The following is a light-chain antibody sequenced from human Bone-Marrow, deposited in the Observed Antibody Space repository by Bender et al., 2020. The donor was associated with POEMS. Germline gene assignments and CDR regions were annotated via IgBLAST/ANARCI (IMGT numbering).Light chain of an antibody. J-gene: IGLJ3*02. V-gene: IGLV2-14*03. CDR3: QSYDNSLGGWV. CDR1: SSDIGGFNF. Sequence: QSALTQPASVSASPGQSITISCTGTSSDIGGFNFVSWYQRHPGKGPKLLIYDLNTRPSGVSNRFSGSKSGTSASLAITGLQAEDEGDYYCQSYDNSLGGWVFGGGTKLTVL. CDR2: DLN.